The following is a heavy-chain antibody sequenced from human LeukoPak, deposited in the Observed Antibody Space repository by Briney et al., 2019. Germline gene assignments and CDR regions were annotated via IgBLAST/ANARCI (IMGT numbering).Heavy chain of an antibody. CDR1: GFTFSSYA. CDR3: AKDSPYSSGWYNFDY. V-gene: IGHV3-23*01. J-gene: IGHJ4*02. CDR2: ISGSGGST. Sequence: PGGSLRLSCAASGFTFSSYAMSWVRQAPGKGLEWVSVISGSGGSTYYADSVKGRFTISRDNSKNTLYLQMNSLRAEDTAVYYCAKDSPYSSGWYNFDYWGQGTLVTVSS. D-gene: IGHD6-19*01.